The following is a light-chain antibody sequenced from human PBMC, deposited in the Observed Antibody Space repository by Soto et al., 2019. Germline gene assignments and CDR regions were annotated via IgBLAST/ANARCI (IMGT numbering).Light chain of an antibody. CDR2: AAS. Sequence: TQMTQSPLSLSASVGDRVTIACRASQFIDSYLNWYQQKPGKAPKLLIYAASSLQSGVSSRFSGSGSGTDFTLTINSLQLEDFATYYCQQSYSTTRTFGQGTKVDIK. CDR1: QFIDSY. J-gene: IGKJ1*01. CDR3: QQSYSTTRT. V-gene: IGKV1-39*01.